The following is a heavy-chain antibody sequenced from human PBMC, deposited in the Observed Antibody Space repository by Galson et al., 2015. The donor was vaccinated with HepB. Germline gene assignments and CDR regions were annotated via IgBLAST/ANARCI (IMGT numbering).Heavy chain of an antibody. V-gene: IGHV1-18*04. CDR3: ARAHPLRNYYDSSGYGGGDY. D-gene: IGHD3-22*01. J-gene: IGHJ4*02. CDR2: ISAYNGNT. CDR1: GYTFTSYG. Sequence: SVKVSCKASGYTFTSYGISWVRQAPGQGLEWMGWISAYNGNTNYAQKLQGRVTMTTDTSTSTAYMELRSLRSDDTAVYYCARAHPLRNYYDSSGYGGGDYWGQGTLVTVSS.